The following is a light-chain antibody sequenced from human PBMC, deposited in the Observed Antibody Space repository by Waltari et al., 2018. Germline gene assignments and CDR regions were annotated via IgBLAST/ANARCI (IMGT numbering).Light chain of an antibody. CDR2: WAS. Sequence: DIVMTQSPDSLAVSLGERATINCKSSQSVLYSSNNKNYLAWYQQKPGQPPKLLIYWASTRESGVPDRFSGSGSGTDFTLTISSLQAEDVAVYYCQQHYSTLPFTFGPGTKVDIK. V-gene: IGKV4-1*01. CDR1: QSVLYSSNNKNY. J-gene: IGKJ3*01. CDR3: QQHYSTLPFT.